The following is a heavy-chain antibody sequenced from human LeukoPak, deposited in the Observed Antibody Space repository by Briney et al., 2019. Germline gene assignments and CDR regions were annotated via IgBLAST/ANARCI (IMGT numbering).Heavy chain of an antibody. CDR3: PRDYDSSGYYSN. J-gene: IGHJ4*02. V-gene: IGHV1-18*01. D-gene: IGHD3-22*01. CDR1: GYTFTTYG. CDR2: ISGYNGNT. Sequence: ASVKVSCKASGYTFTTYGISWVRQAPGQGLEWMGWISGYNGNTNYAQKFQGRVTMTTDTSTSTAYMELRSLRSDDTAVYYCPRDYDSSGYYSNWGQGTLVTVSS.